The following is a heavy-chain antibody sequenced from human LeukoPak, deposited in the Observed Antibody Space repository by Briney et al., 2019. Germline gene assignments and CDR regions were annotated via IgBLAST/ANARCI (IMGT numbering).Heavy chain of an antibody. CDR1: GFTFSSYG. Sequence: GRSLRLSCAASGFTFSSYGMHWVRQAPGKGLEWVAVIWYDGSNKYYADSVKGRFTISRDQSKNTLFLQVNSLRAEDTAVYYCARDSCGSPSCFDYWGQGTLVTVSS. D-gene: IGHD2-2*01. CDR2: IWYDGSNK. V-gene: IGHV3-33*01. CDR3: ARDSCGSPSCFDY. J-gene: IGHJ4*02.